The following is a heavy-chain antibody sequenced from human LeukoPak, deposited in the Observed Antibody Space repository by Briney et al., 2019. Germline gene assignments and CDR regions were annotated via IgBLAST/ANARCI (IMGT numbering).Heavy chain of an antibody. J-gene: IGHJ4*02. V-gene: IGHV3-23*01. CDR3: AKARGSSVYEQFDY. D-gene: IGHD5/OR15-5a*01. CDR2: ISGSGGNT. CDR1: GFTFSSYA. Sequence: PGGSLRLSCAASGFTFSSYAMNWVRQAPGKGLEWVSGISGSGGNTHYADSVKGRFTISRDNSKNTLYLQMNSLRADDTAVYYCAKARGSSVYEQFDYWGQGTQVTVSP.